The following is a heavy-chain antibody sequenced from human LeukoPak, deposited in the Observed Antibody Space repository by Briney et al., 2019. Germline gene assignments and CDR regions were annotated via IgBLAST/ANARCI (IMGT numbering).Heavy chain of an antibody. D-gene: IGHD4-17*01. J-gene: IGHJ4*02. CDR3: AKGGATVIDY. CDR2: IWYDGSNK. Sequence: AGGSLRLSCAASGFTFSSYGMHWVRQAPGKGLEWVAVIWYDGSNKYYADSVKGRFTISRDNAKNTLYLQMNSLRAEDTAVYYCAKGGATVIDYWGQGTLVTVSS. CDR1: GFTFSSYG. V-gene: IGHV3-33*03.